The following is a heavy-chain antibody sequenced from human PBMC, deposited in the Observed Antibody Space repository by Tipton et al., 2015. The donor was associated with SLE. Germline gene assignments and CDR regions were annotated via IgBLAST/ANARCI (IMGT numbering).Heavy chain of an antibody. CDR2: IYYSGKT. CDR1: GGFISSSGYY. CDR3: ARLWGSGYDHYYSDY. J-gene: IGHJ4*02. Sequence: LSLTCTVSGGFISSSGYYWGWIRQPPGKGLEWIGNIYYSGKTYYSPSLKSRVTIFLDTSKNQFSLKLSSVTAADTAIYYCARLWGSGYDHYYSDYWGQGTLVTVSS. D-gene: IGHD5-12*01. V-gene: IGHV4-39*01.